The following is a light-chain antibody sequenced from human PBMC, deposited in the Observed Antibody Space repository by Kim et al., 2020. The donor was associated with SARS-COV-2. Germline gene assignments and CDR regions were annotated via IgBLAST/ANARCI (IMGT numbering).Light chain of an antibody. CDR1: QTVSSN. V-gene: IGKV3-15*01. J-gene: IGKJ2*01. CDR3: QQYAKWHPYT. CDR2: GAF. Sequence: DIMMTQSPATLSVSPGESATLSCRASQTVSSNLAWYQQKPGQAPRLLIYGAFTRATGIPVRFTGSGSGTEFTLTISSLQSEDSASYYCQQYAKWHPYTFCQGTKLGI.